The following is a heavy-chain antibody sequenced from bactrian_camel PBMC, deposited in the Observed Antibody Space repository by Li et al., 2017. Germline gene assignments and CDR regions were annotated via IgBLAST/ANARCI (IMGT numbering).Heavy chain of an antibody. J-gene: IGHJ7*01. CDR2: IVSGSGTT. Sequence: GGSLRLSCAASGFTFNSHWMYWVRQAPGKGLEWVSTIVSGSGTTYYADSVKGRFTISRDNAKNTVYLQMNSLKSEDTAVYYCATQEYGGDWYGMDYWGQGTQVTVS. V-gene: IGHV3S25*01. D-gene: IGHD6*01. CDR1: GFTFNSHW.